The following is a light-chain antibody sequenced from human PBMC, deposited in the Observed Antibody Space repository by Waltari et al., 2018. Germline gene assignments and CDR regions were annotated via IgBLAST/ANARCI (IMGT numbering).Light chain of an antibody. CDR3: QSYDSTNHVV. CDR2: EYS. J-gene: IGLJ2*01. V-gene: IGLV6-57*04. Sequence: NFMLTQPHSVSESPGVTVTISCTRSSGRIAGNFVQWYQQRPGSAPSVVIYEYSQRPPGGPDRFSGSIDSSSNSASLTISGLKTEDEADYYCQSYDSTNHVVFGGGTKLTVL. CDR1: SGRIAGNF.